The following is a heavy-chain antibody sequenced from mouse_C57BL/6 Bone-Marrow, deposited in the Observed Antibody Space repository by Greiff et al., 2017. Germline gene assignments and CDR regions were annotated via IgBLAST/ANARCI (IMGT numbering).Heavy chain of an antibody. CDR1: GYTFTSYW. J-gene: IGHJ4*01. CDR3: ARSFITTVVATDAMDY. V-gene: IGHV1-50*01. Sequence: VKLKQPGAELVKPGASVKLSCKASGYTFTSYWMQWVKQRPGQGLEWIGEIDPSDSYTNYNQKFKGKATLTVDTSSSTAYMQLSSLTSEDSAVYYCARSFITTVVATDAMDYWGQGTSVTVSS. CDR2: IDPSDSYT. D-gene: IGHD1-1*01.